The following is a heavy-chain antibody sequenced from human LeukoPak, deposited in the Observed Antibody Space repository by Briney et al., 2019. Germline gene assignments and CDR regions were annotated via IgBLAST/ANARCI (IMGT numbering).Heavy chain of an antibody. Sequence: SETLSLTCTVSGGSISSSSYYWGWIRQPPGKGLEWIGSIYYSGSTYYNPSLKSRVTISVDTSKNQFSLKLSSVAAADTAVYYGASRRIVGATIDYWGQGTLVTVSS. CDR3: ASRRIVGATIDY. J-gene: IGHJ4*02. V-gene: IGHV4-39*01. CDR2: IYYSGST. CDR1: GGSISSSSYY. D-gene: IGHD1-26*01.